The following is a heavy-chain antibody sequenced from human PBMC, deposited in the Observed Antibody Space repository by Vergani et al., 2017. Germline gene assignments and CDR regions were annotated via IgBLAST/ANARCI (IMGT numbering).Heavy chain of an antibody. D-gene: IGHD3-10*01. CDR1: GFTFSSYS. J-gene: IGHJ4*02. V-gene: IGHV3-21*01. CDR2: ISSSSATI. Sequence: EVQLVESGGGLVKPGGSLRLSCAASGFTFSSYSMNWVRQAPGKGLEWVSSISSSSATIYYADSVKGRFTISRDNAKKSLYLQMDSLRAEDTAVYYCATFGITMVRGVIISFDYWGQGTLVTVSS. CDR3: ATFGITMVRGVIISFDY.